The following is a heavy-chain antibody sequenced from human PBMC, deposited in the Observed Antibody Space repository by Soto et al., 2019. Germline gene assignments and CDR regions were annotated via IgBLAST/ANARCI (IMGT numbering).Heavy chain of an antibody. CDR1: GFTFSSYG. CDR3: ARVLSSWRGSYYYYGMDV. D-gene: IGHD6-6*01. CDR2: IWYDGSNK. V-gene: IGHV3-33*01. J-gene: IGHJ6*02. Sequence: QPGGSLRLSCAASGFTFSSYGMHWVRQAPGKGLEWVAVIWYDGSNKYYADSVKGRFTISRDNSKNTLYLQMNSLRAEDTAVYYCARVLSSWRGSYYYYGMDVWGQGTTVTVSS.